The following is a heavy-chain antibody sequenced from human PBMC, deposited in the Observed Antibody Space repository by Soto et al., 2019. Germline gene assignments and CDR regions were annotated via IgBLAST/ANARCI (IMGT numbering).Heavy chain of an antibody. CDR3: VGSRGWLFDY. D-gene: IGHD6-19*01. CDR2: IKQDGSEK. CDR1: GFTFSAYW. Sequence: EVHLVESGGDLVQPGGSLRLSCAASGFTFSAYWMQWVRQAPGKGLEWVAIIKQDGSEKYYVDSVTGRFTISRDNAKNSRYLPIISLRAEDTAMYYCVGSRGWLFDYWGQGTLVTVSS. J-gene: IGHJ4*02. V-gene: IGHV3-7*05.